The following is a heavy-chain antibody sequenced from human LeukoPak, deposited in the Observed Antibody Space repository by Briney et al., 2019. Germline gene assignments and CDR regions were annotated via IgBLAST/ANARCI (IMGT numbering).Heavy chain of an antibody. CDR1: GFTFSSYG. CDR3: AKDYFWSGLNYFDY. Sequence: QTGGSLRLSCAASGFTFSSYGMHWVRQAPGKGLEWVAVISYDGSNKYYADSVKGRFTISRDNSKNTLYLQMNSLRAEDTAVYYCAKDYFWSGLNYFDYWGQGTLVTVSS. V-gene: IGHV3-30*18. CDR2: ISYDGSNK. D-gene: IGHD3-3*01. J-gene: IGHJ4*02.